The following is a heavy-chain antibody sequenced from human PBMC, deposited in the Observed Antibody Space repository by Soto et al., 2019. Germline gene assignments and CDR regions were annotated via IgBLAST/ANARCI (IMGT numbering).Heavy chain of an antibody. CDR3: ARDLAPGYSSGWYGGY. V-gene: IGHV1-18*01. CDR1: GYTFTSYG. Sequence: QVQLVQSGAEVKKPGASVKVSCKASGYTFTSYGISWVRQAPGQGLEWMGWISAYNGNTNYAQKLQGRVTITTDTATSTAYMELRSLRCDDTAVYYCARDLAPGYSSGWYGGYWGQGTLVTVSS. CDR2: ISAYNGNT. D-gene: IGHD6-19*01. J-gene: IGHJ4*02.